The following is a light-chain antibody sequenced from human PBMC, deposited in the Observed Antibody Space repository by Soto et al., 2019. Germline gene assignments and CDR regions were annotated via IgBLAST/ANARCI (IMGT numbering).Light chain of an antibody. J-gene: IGKJ1*01. V-gene: IGKV3D-15*01. Sequence: EIVLTQSPGTLSLSPGERATLSCRASQSVSNNYLAWYQQKPGQAPRLLIYGASNRATGIPDRFSGSGSGTEFTLTISSLQSEDIAVYYCHQYYTWPRTFGQGTKVDIK. CDR1: QSVSNN. CDR3: HQYYTWPRT. CDR2: GAS.